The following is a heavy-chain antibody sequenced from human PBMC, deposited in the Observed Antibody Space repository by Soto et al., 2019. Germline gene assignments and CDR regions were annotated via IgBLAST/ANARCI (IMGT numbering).Heavy chain of an antibody. CDR2: IYPGDSDT. CDR1: GYSFTSYW. V-gene: IGHV5-51*01. J-gene: IGHJ6*03. D-gene: IGHD4-4*01. CDR3: ARRVAGAPGVTTERNYYYYYMDV. Sequence: GESLKISCKGSGYSFTSYWIGWVRQMPGKGLEWMGIIYPGDSDTRYSPSFQGQVTISADKSISTAYLQWSSLKASDTAMYYCARRVAGAPGVTTERNYYYYYMDVWGKGTTVTVSS.